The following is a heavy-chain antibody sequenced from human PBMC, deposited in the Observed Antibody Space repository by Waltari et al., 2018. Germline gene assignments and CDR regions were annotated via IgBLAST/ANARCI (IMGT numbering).Heavy chain of an antibody. J-gene: IGHJ4*02. Sequence: EVQLVDSVGGLAPPGGSLRLSCAASGLSFSNYWMAWVRQGSGKGPEWVGNIKQDGSEKYYMDSVKGRFTISRDNAKNSLYLQMNNLRVEDTAVYYCTRGGRDSSWYWRDWGQGTLVTVSS. CDR3: TRGGRDSSWYWRD. D-gene: IGHD6-13*01. V-gene: IGHV3-7*01. CDR2: IKQDGSEK. CDR1: GLSFSNYW.